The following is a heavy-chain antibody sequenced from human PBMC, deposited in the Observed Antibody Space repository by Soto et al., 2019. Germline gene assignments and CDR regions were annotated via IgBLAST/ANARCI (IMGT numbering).Heavy chain of an antibody. V-gene: IGHV1-2*02. Sequence: QVPLVQSGAEVKKPGASVNVSCKASGYTFTVYSMHWVRQAPGQGLEWMGWINPKSGGTMYPQKFQGRVTMTWDTSISTAYMALTRLRSDDTAVYYCARDLAKGGGSAGFDYWGQGTLVTVSS. D-gene: IGHD1-26*01. CDR2: INPKSGGT. CDR1: GYTFTVYS. CDR3: ARDLAKGGGSAGFDY. J-gene: IGHJ4*02.